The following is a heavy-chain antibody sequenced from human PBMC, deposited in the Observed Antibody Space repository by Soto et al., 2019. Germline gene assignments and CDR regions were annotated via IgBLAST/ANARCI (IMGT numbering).Heavy chain of an antibody. CDR2: IYYSGST. CDR3: ARGSVVAATLFDY. J-gene: IGHJ4*02. Sequence: QVQLQESGPGLVKPSQTLSLTCTVSGGSISSGGYYWSWIRQHPGKGREWIGYIYYSGSTYYNPSLKSRVPISVDTSQNQFSLKLSSVTAADTAVYSCARGSVVAATLFDYWGQGTLVTVSS. V-gene: IGHV4-31*03. CDR1: GGSISSGGYY. D-gene: IGHD2-15*01.